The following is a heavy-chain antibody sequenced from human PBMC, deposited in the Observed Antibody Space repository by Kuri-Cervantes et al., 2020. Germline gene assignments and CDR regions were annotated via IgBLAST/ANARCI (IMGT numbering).Heavy chain of an antibody. J-gene: IGHJ4*02. CDR3: ASTIAVLGTYYFDN. V-gene: IGHV4-34*11. CDR1: GGSFSGYY. D-gene: IGHD6-19*01. Sequence: SETLSLTCAVYGGSFSGYYWSWIRQPPGKGLEWIANIYYSGSTNHNPSLKSRVTISVDTSKNQFSLRLSSVTAADTAVYYCASTIAVLGTYYFDNWSQGNLVTVSS. CDR2: IYYSGST.